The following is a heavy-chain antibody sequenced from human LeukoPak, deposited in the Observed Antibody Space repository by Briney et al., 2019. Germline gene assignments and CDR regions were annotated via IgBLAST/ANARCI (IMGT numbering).Heavy chain of an antibody. V-gene: IGHV3-30-3*01. Sequence: GGSLRLSCAASGFTFSSYAMHWVRQAPGKGLEWVAVISYDGGNKYYADSVKGRFTISRDNSKNTLYLQMNSLKAEDTAVYYCAREETEWLRAFDYWGQGTLVTVSS. CDR3: AREETEWLRAFDY. D-gene: IGHD6-19*01. CDR2: ISYDGGNK. CDR1: GFTFSSYA. J-gene: IGHJ4*02.